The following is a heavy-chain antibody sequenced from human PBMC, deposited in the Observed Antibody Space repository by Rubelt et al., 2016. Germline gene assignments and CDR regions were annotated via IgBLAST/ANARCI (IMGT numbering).Heavy chain of an antibody. Sequence: QVQLVESGGGVVQPGRSLRLSCEASGFTFSSYAMHWVRQAPGKGLEWVALISYDGSYQFYAASVQGRFSISRDSSKNTLYLQMNSLRAEDTAVYYCARDLSFGGQGTLVTVSS. CDR1: GFTFSSYA. D-gene: IGHD3-16*02. CDR3: ARDLSF. V-gene: IGHV3-30*04. CDR2: ISYDGSYQ. J-gene: IGHJ4*02.